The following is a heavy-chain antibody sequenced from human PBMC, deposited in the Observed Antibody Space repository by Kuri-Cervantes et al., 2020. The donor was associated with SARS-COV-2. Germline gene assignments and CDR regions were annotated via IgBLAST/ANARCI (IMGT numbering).Heavy chain of an antibody. D-gene: IGHD6-13*01. CDR3: ARQAGSGWQQLVNENAFDI. J-gene: IGHJ3*02. CDR1: GYSFTSYW. V-gene: IGHV5-51*01. Sequence: GESLKISCKGSGYSFTSYWIGWVRQMPGKGLEWMGIIHPGDSDTRYSPSFQGQVTISADKSISTAYLQWSSLKASDTAMYYCARQAGSGWQQLVNENAFDIWGQGTMVTVSS. CDR2: IHPGDSDT.